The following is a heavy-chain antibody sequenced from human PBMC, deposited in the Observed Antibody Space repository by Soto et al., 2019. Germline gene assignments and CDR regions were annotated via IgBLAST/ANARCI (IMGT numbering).Heavy chain of an antibody. J-gene: IGHJ4*02. Sequence: ASVKVSCKASGYTFTSYAMHWVRQAPGQRLEWMGWINAGNGNKRYYADSVKGRFTVSRDTSNNTLYLQMNNLRAEDTAIYYCVRGDNWSDEASDYWGQGTLVTVSS. CDR3: VRGDNWSDEASDY. CDR2: INAGNGNK. V-gene: IGHV1-3*01. CDR1: GYTFTSYA. D-gene: IGHD1-1*01.